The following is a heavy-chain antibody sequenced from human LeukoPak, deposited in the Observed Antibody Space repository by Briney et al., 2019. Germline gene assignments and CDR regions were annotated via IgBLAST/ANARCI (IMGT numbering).Heavy chain of an antibody. CDR2: IRFAGNID. Sequence: GGSLRLSCVAACGYCRTNGMHWGGQAPGKGLEWVGVIRFAGNIDRYVDSVKGRFTISRGKSKNTLFPQMDSLRRERTLVYYCAKDCGERAGQKYFDLWGQGTLVTVSS. J-gene: IGHJ5*02. CDR1: CGYCRTNG. CDR3: AKDCGERAGQKYFDL. D-gene: IGHD1-26*01. V-gene: IGHV3-30*02.